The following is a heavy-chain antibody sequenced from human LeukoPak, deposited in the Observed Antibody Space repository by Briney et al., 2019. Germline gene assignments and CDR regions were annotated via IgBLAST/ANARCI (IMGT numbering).Heavy chain of an antibody. V-gene: IGHV4-39*01. Sequence: GSLRLSCAASGFTFSSYWMSWIRQPPGKGLEWIGSIYYSGSTYSNPSLKSRVTISVDTSKNQFSLRLSSVTAADTAVYYCARTVTTYHIYYFDYWGQGTLVTVSS. CDR3: ARTVTTYHIYYFDY. J-gene: IGHJ4*02. CDR1: GFTFSSYW. D-gene: IGHD4-17*01. CDR2: IYYSGST.